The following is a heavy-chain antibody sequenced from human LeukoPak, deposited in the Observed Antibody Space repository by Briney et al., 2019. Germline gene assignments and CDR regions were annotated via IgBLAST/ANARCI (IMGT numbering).Heavy chain of an antibody. CDR1: GASISSSSYY. Sequence: PSETLSLTCTVSGASISSSSYYWVWIRQPPGKGLEWIGSINYYGKTYYNPSVKSRVTISVDTSKNQFSLMVRSVTAADTAVYYCGRSAGFVHFDHWGQGTLVTVTS. V-gene: IGHV4-39*07. J-gene: IGHJ4*02. CDR2: INYYGKT. CDR3: GRSAGFVHFDH. D-gene: IGHD3-16*01.